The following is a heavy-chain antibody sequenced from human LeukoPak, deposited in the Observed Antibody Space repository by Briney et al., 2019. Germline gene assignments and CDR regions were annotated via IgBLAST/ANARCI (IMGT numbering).Heavy chain of an antibody. D-gene: IGHD6-19*01. CDR2: INSDGSTT. V-gene: IGHV3-74*01. CDR1: GFTFSSYW. Sequence: GGSLRLSCAASGFTFSSYWMHWVRQAPGKGLVWVSRINSDGSTTTYADSVKGRFTISRDNANNTLYLQMNSLRAEDTAVYYCARESAVADRGRWFDPWGQGTLVTVSS. J-gene: IGHJ5*02. CDR3: ARESAVADRGRWFDP.